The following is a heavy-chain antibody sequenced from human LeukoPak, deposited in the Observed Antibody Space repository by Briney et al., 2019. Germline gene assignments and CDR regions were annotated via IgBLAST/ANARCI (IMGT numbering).Heavy chain of an antibody. V-gene: IGHV3-21*01. Sequence: GGSLRLSCAASGFTFSNYAMTWVRKAPGKGLEWVSSLSSRSRYIYYADSLKGRFTISRDNAKKSLYLQMNTLRAEHTAVYYCARGHISVAAHDDAFDIWGQGTMVTVSS. CDR2: LSSRSRYI. D-gene: IGHD6-19*01. CDR3: ARGHISVAAHDDAFDI. J-gene: IGHJ3*02. CDR1: GFTFSNYA.